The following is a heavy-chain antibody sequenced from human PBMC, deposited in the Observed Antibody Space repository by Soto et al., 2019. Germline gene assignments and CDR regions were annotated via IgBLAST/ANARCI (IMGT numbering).Heavy chain of an antibody. Sequence: ASVKVSCKASGYTFTGYYMHWVRQAPGQGLEWMGWINPSSGGTNYAQKFQGWVTMTRDTSISTAYMELSRLRSDDTAVYYCAREAVSITGTYDYWGQGTLVTVSS. CDR3: AREAVSITGTYDY. J-gene: IGHJ4*02. D-gene: IGHD1-7*01. CDR1: GYTFTGYY. V-gene: IGHV1-2*04. CDR2: INPSSGGT.